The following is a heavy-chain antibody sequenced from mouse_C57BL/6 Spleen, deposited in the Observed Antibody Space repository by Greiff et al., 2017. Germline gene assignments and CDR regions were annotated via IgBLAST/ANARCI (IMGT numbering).Heavy chain of an antibody. CDR1: GYAFTNYL. D-gene: IGHD1-1*01. CDR3: ARRTTVGRGYFDY. J-gene: IGHJ2*01. V-gene: IGHV1-54*01. CDR2: INPGSGGT. Sequence: QVQLQQSGAELVRPGTSVKVSCKASGYAFTNYLIEWVKQRPGQGLEWIGVINPGSGGTNSNEKFKGKATLTADKSSSTAYMHLSRLTSEDSAVYFCARRTTVGRGYFDYWGQGTTLTVSS.